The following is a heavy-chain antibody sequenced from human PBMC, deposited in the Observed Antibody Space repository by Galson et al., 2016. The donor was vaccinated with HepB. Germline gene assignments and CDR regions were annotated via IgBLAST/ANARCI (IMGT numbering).Heavy chain of an antibody. D-gene: IGHD3-16*01. CDR2: ISGSGAIT. CDR3: GKAIFYVGNFAGETIYY. V-gene: IGHV3-23*01. Sequence: SLRLSCAASGFTFTTYAISWVRRAPGKGLEWVSAISGSGAITYYADSVQGRFSISRDNSKDTVYLLMNSLRAGDTAVYYCGKAIFYVGNFAGETIYYWGQGSLVTVSS. J-gene: IGHJ4*02. CDR1: GFTFTTYA.